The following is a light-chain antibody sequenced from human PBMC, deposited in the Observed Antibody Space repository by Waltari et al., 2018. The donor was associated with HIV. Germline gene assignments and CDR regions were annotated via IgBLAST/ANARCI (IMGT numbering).Light chain of an antibody. J-gene: IGLJ2*01. CDR1: SSNGGSNY. CDR2: MTN. Sequence: QSVLTQPPSASGPPGQRITLPCSGSSSNGGSNYVSLYEQLPGTAPKVLIFMTNHRPSGVPARFSASKSGTSASLAISGLRSEDEADYYCASWDDSLSIVVFGGGSKLTVL. V-gene: IGLV1-47*01. CDR3: ASWDDSLSIVV.